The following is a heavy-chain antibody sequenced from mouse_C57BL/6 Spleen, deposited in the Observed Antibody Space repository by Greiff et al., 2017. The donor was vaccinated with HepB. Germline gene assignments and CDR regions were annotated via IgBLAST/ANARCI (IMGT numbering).Heavy chain of an antibody. CDR3: TRDRRGTTGRYYFDY. J-gene: IGHJ2*01. V-gene: IGHV5-9-1*02. Sequence: EVMLVESGEGLVKPGGSLKLSCAASGFTFSSYAMSWVRQTPEKRLEWVAYISSGGDYIYYADTVKGRFTISRDNARNTLYLQMSSLKSEDTAMNYCTRDRRGTTGRYYFDYWGQGTTLTVSS. D-gene: IGHD1-1*01. CDR2: ISSGGDYI. CDR1: GFTFSSYA.